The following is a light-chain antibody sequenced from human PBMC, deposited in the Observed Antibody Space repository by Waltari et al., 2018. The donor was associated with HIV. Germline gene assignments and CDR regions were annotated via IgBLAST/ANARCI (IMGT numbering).Light chain of an antibody. Sequence: SYELTQPPSVPVSPEQTSRITCSGDALPTKYAYWYHQKSGQSPVLVIYEDSKRPAGIPERFSGSSSGTMATLTISGAQVEDEADYYCYSTDSSGNHRVFGGGTKLTVL. CDR2: EDS. CDR3: YSTDSSGNHRV. J-gene: IGLJ2*01. CDR1: ALPTKY. V-gene: IGLV3-10*01.